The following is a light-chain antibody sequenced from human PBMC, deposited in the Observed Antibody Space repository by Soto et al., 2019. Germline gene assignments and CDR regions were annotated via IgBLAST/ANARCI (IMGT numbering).Light chain of an antibody. CDR2: GAS. CDR1: QSVSSN. CDR3: QQYNNWPPDRT. J-gene: IGKJ1*01. Sequence: EIVMTQSPATLSVSPGERATLSCRASQSVSSNLAWYQQKPGQAPRLLIYGASTRATGIPARFSGSGSGTEFTLTISSLQSEEFAIYFCQQYNNWPPDRTFGQWNKVEIK. V-gene: IGKV3-15*01.